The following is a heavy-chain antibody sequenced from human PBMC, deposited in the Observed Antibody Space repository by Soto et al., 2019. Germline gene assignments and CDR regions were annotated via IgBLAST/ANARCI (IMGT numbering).Heavy chain of an antibody. CDR3: ARENSTIFGVVNFDY. Sequence: GGSLRLSCAASGFTFSSYWMSWVRQAPGKGLEWVANIKQDGSEKYYVDSVKGRFTISRDNAKNSLYLQMNSLRAEDTAVYYCARENSTIFGVVNFDYWGQGTLVTVSS. CDR2: IKQDGSEK. V-gene: IGHV3-7*01. J-gene: IGHJ4*02. CDR1: GFTFSSYW. D-gene: IGHD3-3*01.